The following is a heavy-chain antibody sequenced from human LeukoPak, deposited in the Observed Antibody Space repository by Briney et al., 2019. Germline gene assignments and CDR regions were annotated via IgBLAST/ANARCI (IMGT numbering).Heavy chain of an antibody. J-gene: IGHJ4*02. D-gene: IGHD6-19*01. CDR3: ARGGTPGFSTGRIDY. CDR2: LYGAGST. Sequence: GGSLRLSCAASGFNVSSNYMSRVRQAPGPGLERASVLYGAGSTYYADSVKGRFTISSHDSQNTLFLQMNSLRAEDTAVYYCARGGTPGFSTGRIDYWGQGTLVTVSS. V-gene: IGHV3-53*04. CDR1: GFNVSSNY.